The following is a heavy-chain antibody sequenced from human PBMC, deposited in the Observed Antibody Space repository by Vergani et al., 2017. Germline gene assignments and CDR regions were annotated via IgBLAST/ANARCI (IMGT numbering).Heavy chain of an antibody. CDR2: ISSNGGST. D-gene: IGHD3/OR15-3a*01. CDR3: VNEEPDYDFWSGYYTPYFDY. CDR1: GFTFSSYA. J-gene: IGHJ4*02. V-gene: IGHV3-64D*06. Sequence: EVQLVESGGGLVQPGGSLRLSCSASGFTFSSYAMHWVRQAPGKGLEYVSAISSNGGSTYYADSVKGRFTISRDNSKNTLYLQMSSLRAEDTAVYYCVNEEPDYDFWSGYYTPYFDYWGQGTLVTVSS.